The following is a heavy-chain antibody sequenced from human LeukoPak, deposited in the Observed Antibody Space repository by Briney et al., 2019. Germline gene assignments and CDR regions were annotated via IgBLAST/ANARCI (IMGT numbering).Heavy chain of an antibody. D-gene: IGHD3-10*01. V-gene: IGHV3-30*02. CDR1: GFTFSSYG. Sequence: GGSLRLSCAASGFTFSSYGMHWVRQAPGKGLDWVAFIRFDETNKYYADSVKGRFTISRDNSKNTLYLQMNSLRVEDTAVYYCAKDYYGSGSFSDCWGQGTLVTVSS. J-gene: IGHJ4*02. CDR2: IRFDETNK. CDR3: AKDYYGSGSFSDC.